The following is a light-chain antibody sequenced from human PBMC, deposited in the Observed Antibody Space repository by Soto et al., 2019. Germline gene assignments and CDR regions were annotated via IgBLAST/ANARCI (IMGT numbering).Light chain of an antibody. CDR2: ETS. J-gene: IGKJ1*01. CDR3: QQYHYWWT. Sequence: EIVMTQSPATLSVSPGEGATLSCRASESIGSHLAWYQQKPGQAPRLLFYETSTRATGISARFSGSGSRTEFTLTISSLQSEDFAVYYCQQYHYWWTFGQGTRVDIK. CDR1: ESIGSH. V-gene: IGKV3-15*01.